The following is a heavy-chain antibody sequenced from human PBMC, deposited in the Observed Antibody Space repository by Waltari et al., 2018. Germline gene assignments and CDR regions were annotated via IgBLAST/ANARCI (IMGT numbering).Heavy chain of an antibody. CDR2: ISGSGGST. CDR3: AKNGITIFGVVYYFDY. D-gene: IGHD3-3*01. Sequence: EVQLLESGGGLVQPGGSLRLSCAASGFTFSSYDMSWVRQAPGKGLEWVSAISGSGGSTYYADSVKGRFTISRDNSKNTLYLQMNSLRAEDTAVYYCAKNGITIFGVVYYFDYWGQGTLVTVSS. J-gene: IGHJ4*02. V-gene: IGHV3-23*01. CDR1: GFTFSSYD.